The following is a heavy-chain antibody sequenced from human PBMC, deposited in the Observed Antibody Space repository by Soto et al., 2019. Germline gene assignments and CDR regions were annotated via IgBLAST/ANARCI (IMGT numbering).Heavy chain of an antibody. CDR1: GYGFTKSA. Sequence: ASVKGSCKASGYGFTKSARHWGRQAHGQRLEWMGWISGDSGNTKYSPKLQDRVTITRDTSASTAYMELSSLRSEDTALYYCARDGVAAGNINFDYWGQGTLVTVSS. J-gene: IGHJ4*01. CDR2: ISGDSGNT. V-gene: IGHV1-3*01. D-gene: IGHD6-19*01. CDR3: ARDGVAAGNINFDY.